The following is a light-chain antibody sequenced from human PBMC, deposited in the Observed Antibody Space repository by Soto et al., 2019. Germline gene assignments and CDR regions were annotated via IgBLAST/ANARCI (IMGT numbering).Light chain of an antibody. Sequence: AIHLTQSPSSLSASVGDRVTIACRASQDIRYDLGWYQQKPGKAPKLLIYAASSLQSEVPSRFSGSGSGTDFTLTISSLQPEDFATYYCLQDYTYPWAFGQGTKVELK. CDR3: LQDYTYPWA. CDR2: AAS. J-gene: IGKJ1*01. CDR1: QDIRYD. V-gene: IGKV1-6*01.